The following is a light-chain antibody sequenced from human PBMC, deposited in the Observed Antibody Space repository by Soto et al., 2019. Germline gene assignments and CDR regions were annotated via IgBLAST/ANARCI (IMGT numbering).Light chain of an antibody. CDR2: DVS. CDR1: SGDVGGYNY. CDR3: SSYTTSTPLYV. J-gene: IGLJ1*01. Sequence: QSVLTQPASVSGSPGQSITISCTGTSGDVGGYNYVSWYQQHPGKVPKLMIYDVSNRPSGISNRFSGSKSGNTASLTISGLQAEDEADYYCSSYTTSTPLYVFGTGTKVTVL. V-gene: IGLV2-14*01.